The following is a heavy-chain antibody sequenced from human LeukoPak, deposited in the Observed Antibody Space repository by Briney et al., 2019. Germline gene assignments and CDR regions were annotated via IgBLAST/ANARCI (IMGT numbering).Heavy chain of an antibody. CDR1: GFTFDDYA. V-gene: IGHV3-9*01. J-gene: IGHJ4*02. CDR3: AKDHYWSIDY. D-gene: IGHD3-3*01. CDR2: ISWNSGSI. Sequence: GGSLRLSCAASGFTFDDYAMHWVRHAPGKGLEWVSGISWNSGSIGYADSVKGRFTISRDNAKNSLYLQMNSLRAEDTALYYCAKDHYWSIDYWGRGTLVTVSS.